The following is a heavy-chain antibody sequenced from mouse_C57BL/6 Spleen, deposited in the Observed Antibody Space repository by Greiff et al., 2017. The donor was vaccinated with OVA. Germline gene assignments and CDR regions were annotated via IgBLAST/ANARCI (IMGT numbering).Heavy chain of an antibody. V-gene: IGHV1-59*01. J-gene: IGHJ4*01. D-gene: IGHD2-10*01. CDR1: GYTFTSYW. CDR2: IDPSDSYT. CDR3: SRYPGLPYAMDY. Sequence: QVQLQQPGAELVRPGTSVKLSCKASGYTFTSYWMHWVKQRPGQGLEWIGVIDPSDSYTNYNQKFKGKATLTVDTSSSTAYMRLSRLTSEDSAVYYCSRYPGLPYAMDYWGQGTSVTVSS.